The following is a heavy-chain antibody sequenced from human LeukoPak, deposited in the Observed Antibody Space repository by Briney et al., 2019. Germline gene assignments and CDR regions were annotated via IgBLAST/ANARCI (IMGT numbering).Heavy chain of an antibody. J-gene: IGHJ4*02. Sequence: GGSLRLSCAASGFTFSSYSMNWVRQAPGKGLEWVSSISSSSSYIYYADSVKGRFTISRDNSKNTLYLQMNSLRAEGTAVYYCAKAMTHWVFDYWGQGTLVTVSS. V-gene: IGHV3-21*04. CDR2: ISSSSSYI. CDR3: AKAMTHWVFDY. CDR1: GFTFSSYS. D-gene: IGHD6-13*01.